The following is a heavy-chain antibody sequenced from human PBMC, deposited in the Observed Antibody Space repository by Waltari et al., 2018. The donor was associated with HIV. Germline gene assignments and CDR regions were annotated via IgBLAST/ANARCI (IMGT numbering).Heavy chain of an antibody. D-gene: IGHD6-13*01. J-gene: IGHJ3*01. V-gene: IGHV3-33*01. CDR3: ARVAFASSWSADSFDV. Sequence: VQLEESGGGVVQPGRSRRLSCAASGLRVSDYGMHWVRQAPGKGLQWVAVIWYDGSKKEYSDSVKGRFTISKDNPKNTLFLQMNSLRVDDTAVYFCARVAFASSWSADSFDVWGPGTRITVSS. CDR1: GLRVSDYG. CDR2: IWYDGSKK.